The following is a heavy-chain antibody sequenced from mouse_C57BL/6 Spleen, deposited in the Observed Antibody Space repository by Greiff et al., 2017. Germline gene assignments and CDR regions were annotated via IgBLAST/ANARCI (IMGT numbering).Heavy chain of an antibody. CDR1: GYTFTDYE. CDR2: IDPETGGT. CDR3: TNELLGY. J-gene: IGHJ2*01. V-gene: IGHV1-15*01. Sequence: QVQLKQSGAELVRPGASVTLSCKASGYTFTDYEMHWVKQTPVHGLEWIGAIDPETGGTAYNQKFKGKAILTADKSSSTAYMELRSLTSEDSAVYYCTNELLGYWGQGTTLTVAS. D-gene: IGHD1-1*01.